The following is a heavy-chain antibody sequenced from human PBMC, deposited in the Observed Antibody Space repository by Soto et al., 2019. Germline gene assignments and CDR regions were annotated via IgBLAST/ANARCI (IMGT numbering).Heavy chain of an antibody. CDR2: SDPEDGET. J-gene: IGHJ4*02. CDR1: GYTLTELS. V-gene: IGHV1-24*01. Sequence: ASVKVSCKVSGYTLTELSMHWVRQAPGKGLEWMGGSDPEDGETIYAQKFQGRVTMTEDTSTDTAYMELSSLRSEDTAVYYCATRVWFGEFYRFDYWGQGTLVTVSS. D-gene: IGHD3-10*01. CDR3: ATRVWFGEFYRFDY.